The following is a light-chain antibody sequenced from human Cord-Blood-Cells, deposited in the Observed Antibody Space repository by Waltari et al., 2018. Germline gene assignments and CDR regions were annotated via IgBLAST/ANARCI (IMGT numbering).Light chain of an antibody. V-gene: IGKV3-11*01. CDR2: DAS. CDR3: QQRSNWSWT. CDR1: QSVSSY. Sequence: EIVLTQSPATLSLSPGERATLSCRASQSVSSYLAWYQQKPGQAPRLRIYDASSKGAGIPARFRGSGSGTDLTLTIISLEPEDFAFYYCQQRSNWSWTFGQGTKVEIE. J-gene: IGKJ1*01.